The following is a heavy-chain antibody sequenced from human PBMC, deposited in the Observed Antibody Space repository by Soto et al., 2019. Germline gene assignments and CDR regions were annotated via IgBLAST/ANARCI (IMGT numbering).Heavy chain of an antibody. Sequence: SETLSLTCAVYGGSFSGYYWSWIRQPPGKGLEWIGEINHSGSTNYNPSLKSRVTISVDTSKNQFSLKLSSVTAADTAVYYFAREHLPLHSRGWFDYWGQGTLVTVS. CDR1: GGSFSGYY. CDR2: INHSGST. V-gene: IGHV4-34*01. D-gene: IGHD6-19*01. CDR3: AREHLPLHSRGWFDY. J-gene: IGHJ4*02.